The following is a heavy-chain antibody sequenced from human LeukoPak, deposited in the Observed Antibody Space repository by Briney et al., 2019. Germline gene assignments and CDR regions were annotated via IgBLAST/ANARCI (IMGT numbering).Heavy chain of an antibody. D-gene: IGHD4-23*01. CDR1: GYTFTSYY. V-gene: IGHV1-46*01. CDR3: AREPTSGVTVTDFLGVSHI. Sequence: ASVTVSCKASGYTFTSYYMHWVRQAPGQGLEWMGIINPSGGSTSYAQKFQGRVTMTRDTSTSTAYMELSSLRSEDTAVYYCAREPTSGVTVTDFLGVSHIWGQGTMVTVSS. CDR2: INPSGGST. J-gene: IGHJ3*02.